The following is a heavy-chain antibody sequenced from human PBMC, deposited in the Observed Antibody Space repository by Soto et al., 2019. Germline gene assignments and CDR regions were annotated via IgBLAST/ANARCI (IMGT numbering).Heavy chain of an antibody. V-gene: IGHV3-49*04. CDR3: ATVYFYDSSADYYFDY. J-gene: IGHJ4*02. CDR1: GFTFDYYA. CDR2: ISSQAFGGTT. Sequence: GSLRLSCTVSGFTFDYYAMSWVRQAPGKGLEWVGFISSQAFGGTTEYAASVEGRFTISTDESKTIAYLQMNSLKAADTAVYFXATVYFYDSSADYYFDYWGQGTLVTVSS. D-gene: IGHD3-22*01.